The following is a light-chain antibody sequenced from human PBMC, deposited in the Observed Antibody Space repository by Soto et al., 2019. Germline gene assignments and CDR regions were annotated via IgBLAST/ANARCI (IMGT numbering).Light chain of an antibody. V-gene: IGKV1-5*03. CDR2: KVS. CDR3: QNYTTYPGT. CDR1: QSINRW. Sequence: DIQMTQCPSTLSASLGDRVTISCRASQSINRWFAWCPQKPGKAPQLLISKVSRSDNGAPSRLRATGSGTESPLTISILQAADSATYYGQNYTTYPGTFGQGPKGDVK. J-gene: IGKJ1*01.